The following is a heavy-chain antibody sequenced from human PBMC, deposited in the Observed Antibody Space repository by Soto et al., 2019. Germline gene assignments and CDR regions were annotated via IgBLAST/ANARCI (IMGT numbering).Heavy chain of an antibody. V-gene: IGHV3-15*01. CDR2: IKSKTDGGTT. CDR1: GFTFSNAW. J-gene: IGHJ4*02. Sequence: GGSLRLSCAASGFTFSNAWMSWVRQAPGKGLEWVGRIKSKTDGGTTDYAAPVKGRFTISRDDSKNTLYLQMNSLKTEDTAVYYCTTEYFGTAGSYYFDSWGQGTLVTVSS. CDR3: TTEYFGTAGSYYFDS. D-gene: IGHD1-1*01.